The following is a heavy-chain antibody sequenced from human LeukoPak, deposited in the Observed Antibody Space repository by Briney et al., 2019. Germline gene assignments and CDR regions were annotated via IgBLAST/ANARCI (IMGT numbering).Heavy chain of an antibody. J-gene: IGHJ6*02. Sequence: KPSETLSLTCTVSGGSISSSSYYWGWIRQHPGKGLEWIGYIYYSGSTYYNPSLKSRVTISVDTSKNQFSLKLSSVTAADTAVYYCARFLRVVRGVSPSYYYGMDVWGQGTTVTVSS. CDR3: ARFLRVVRGVSPSYYYGMDV. CDR1: GGSISSSSYY. D-gene: IGHD3-10*01. CDR2: IYYSGST. V-gene: IGHV4-31*03.